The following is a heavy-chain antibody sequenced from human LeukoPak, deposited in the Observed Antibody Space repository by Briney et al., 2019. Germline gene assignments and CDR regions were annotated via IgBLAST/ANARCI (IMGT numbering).Heavy chain of an antibody. Sequence: GESLKITCKGSGYSFTTYWIAWVRQMPGKGLEWMGSIYPGDSNTIYSPSFQGQVTISLDKSIDTAYLQWSSLKASDTAMYYCARVCCTSTSSFDPWGQGTLVTVSS. V-gene: IGHV5-51*01. CDR3: ARVCCTSTSSFDP. J-gene: IGHJ5*02. CDR2: IYPGDSNT. CDR1: GYSFTTYW. D-gene: IGHD2-2*01.